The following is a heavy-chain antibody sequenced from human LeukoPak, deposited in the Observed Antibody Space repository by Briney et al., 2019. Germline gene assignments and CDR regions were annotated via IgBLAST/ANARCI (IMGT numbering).Heavy chain of an antibody. CDR2: INSDGSTT. D-gene: IGHD6-19*01. Sequence: PGGSLTLSCAAPGFTFRGYWLHWVRQAPGKGLVWVSRINSDGSTTSYADSVMGRFTICRDNAKNTLYLQMNRLRAEDTAVYYCARVIYSGWTGELSAWGEKTLVTVSS. J-gene: IGHJ4*02. CDR1: GFTFRGYW. V-gene: IGHV3-74*01. CDR3: ARVIYSGWTGELSA.